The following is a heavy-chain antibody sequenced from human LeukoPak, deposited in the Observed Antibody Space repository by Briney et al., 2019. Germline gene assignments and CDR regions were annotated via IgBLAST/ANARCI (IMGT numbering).Heavy chain of an antibody. J-gene: IGHJ4*02. V-gene: IGHV1-46*01. Sequence: GASVKVSCKASGYTFTSYYMHWVRQAPGQGLEWMGIINPSGGSTSYAQKFQGRVSMTRDTSTSTVYMELSSLRSEDTAVYYCARNLYYYDSSGYYGVDYWGQGTLVTVSS. CDR2: INPSGGST. CDR3: ARNLYYYDSSGYYGVDY. CDR1: GYTFTSYY. D-gene: IGHD3-22*01.